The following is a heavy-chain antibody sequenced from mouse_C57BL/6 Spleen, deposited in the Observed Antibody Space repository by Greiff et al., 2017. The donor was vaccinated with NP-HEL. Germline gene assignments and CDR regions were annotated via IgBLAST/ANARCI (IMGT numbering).Heavy chain of an antibody. D-gene: IGHD1-1*01. CDR3: ARGDYYGSSPWFAY. CDR2: IYPGSGST. Sequence: VKLMESGAELVKPGASVKMSCKASGYTFTSYWITWVKQRPGQGLEWIGDIYPGSGSTNYNEKFKSKATLTVDTSSSTAYMQISSLTSEDSAVYYCARGDYYGSSPWFAYWGQGTLVTVSA. J-gene: IGHJ3*01. CDR1: GYTFTSYW. V-gene: IGHV1-55*01.